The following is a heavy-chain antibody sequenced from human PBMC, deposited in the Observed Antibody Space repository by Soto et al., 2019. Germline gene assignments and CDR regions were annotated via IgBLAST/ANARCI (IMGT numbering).Heavy chain of an antibody. V-gene: IGHV3-30-3*01. CDR1: GFTFSSYA. D-gene: IGHD6-13*01. CDR3: KSPVAWYSSSWYFGWFDP. J-gene: IGHJ5*02. Sequence: GGSLRLSCAASGFTFSSYAMHWVRQAPGKGLEWVAVISYDGSNKYYADSVKGRFTISRDNSKNTLYLQMNSLRAEDTAVYYCKSPVAWYSSSWYFGWFDPWGQGTLVTVSS. CDR2: ISYDGSNK.